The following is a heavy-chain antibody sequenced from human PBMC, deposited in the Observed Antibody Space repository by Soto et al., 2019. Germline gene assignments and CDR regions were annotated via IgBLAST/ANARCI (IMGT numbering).Heavy chain of an antibody. CDR2: IHYSGST. CDR1: GGSITNNDKY. D-gene: IGHD3-10*01. J-gene: IGHJ4*02. CDR3: ARVLWSGAAPLYY. Sequence: QLQLQESGPGLVKPSETLSLTCTVSGGSITNNDKYWGWIRQSPGKGLDWIGTIHYSGSTYYNPSFKSRVTISLDTSKNQFSLKLKFVTAADTAVYYCARVLWSGAAPLYYWGQGTLVTVSS. V-gene: IGHV4-39*02.